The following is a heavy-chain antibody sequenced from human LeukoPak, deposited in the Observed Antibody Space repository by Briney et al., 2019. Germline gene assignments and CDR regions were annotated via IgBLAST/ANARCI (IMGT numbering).Heavy chain of an antibody. J-gene: IGHJ4*02. Sequence: SETLSLTCTVSGGSISSGSYYWSWIRQPAGKGLEWIGRIYTSGSTNYNPSLKSRVTISVDTSKNQFSLKLSSVTAADTAVYYCAREDYDILTGIKPFDYWGQGTLVTVSS. V-gene: IGHV4-61*02. CDR1: GGSISSGSYY. CDR2: IYTSGST. D-gene: IGHD3-9*01. CDR3: AREDYDILTGIKPFDY.